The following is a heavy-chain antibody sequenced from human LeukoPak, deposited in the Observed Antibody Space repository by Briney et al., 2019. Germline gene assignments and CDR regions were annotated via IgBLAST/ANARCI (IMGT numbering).Heavy chain of an antibody. J-gene: IGHJ5*02. CDR2: ISGSGGST. Sequence: GGSLRLSCAASGFTFSSYAMGWVRQAPGKGLEWVSAISGSGGSTYYADSVKGRFTISRDNSKNTLHLQMNSLRAEDTAVYYCAKTGYYNAFHWFDPWGQGTLVTVSS. CDR1: GFTFSSYA. CDR3: AKTGYYNAFHWFDP. V-gene: IGHV3-23*01. D-gene: IGHD3-9*01.